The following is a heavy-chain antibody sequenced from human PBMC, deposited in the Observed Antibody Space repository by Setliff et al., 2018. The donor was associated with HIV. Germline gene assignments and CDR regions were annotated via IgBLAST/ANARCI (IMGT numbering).Heavy chain of an antibody. Sequence: PSETLSLTCTVSSSSIRGGGYYWNWIRQHPGKGLEWIGYIYHSGSTYYNPSLKSRVTISVDTPKNQFSLKLSSVTAADTAIYYCARGTPDHEVWYFDLWGRGTLVTVSS. J-gene: IGHJ2*01. CDR1: SSSIRGGGYY. V-gene: IGHV4-31*03. CDR3: ARGTPDHEVWYFDL. CDR2: IYHSGST.